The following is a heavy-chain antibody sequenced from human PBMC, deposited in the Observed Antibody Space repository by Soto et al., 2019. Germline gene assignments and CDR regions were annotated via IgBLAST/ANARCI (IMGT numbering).Heavy chain of an antibody. V-gene: IGHV3-23*01. CDR2: ISGSGGST. CDR3: AKDIRDYGDYVCDY. J-gene: IGHJ4*02. D-gene: IGHD4-17*01. CDR1: GLTFSSYA. Sequence: GGSLRLSCAASGLTFSSYAMSWVRQAPGKGLEWVSAISGSGGSTYYADSVKGRFTISRDNSKNTLYLQMNSLRAEDTAVYYCAKDIRDYGDYVCDYWGQGTLVTVSS.